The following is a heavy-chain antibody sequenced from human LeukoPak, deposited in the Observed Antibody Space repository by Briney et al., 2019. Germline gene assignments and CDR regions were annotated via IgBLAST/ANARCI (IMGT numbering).Heavy chain of an antibody. CDR2: ISGSGDSTYYEST. V-gene: IGHV3-23*01. D-gene: IGHD3-16*01. J-gene: IGHJ4*02. CDR1: GFTFTSYA. CDR3: AKRGGMYPAHYFDY. Sequence: GGSLRLSCAASGFTFTSYAMSWVRQAPGKGLEWVSAISGSGDSTYYESTYYAVSVKGRFTISRDNPKNTLYLQMNSLRAEDTAVYYCAKRGGMYPAHYFDYWGQGTLVTVSS.